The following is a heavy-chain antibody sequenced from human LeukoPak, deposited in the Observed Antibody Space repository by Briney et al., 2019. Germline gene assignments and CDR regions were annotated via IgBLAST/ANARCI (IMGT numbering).Heavy chain of an antibody. D-gene: IGHD2-21*01. J-gene: IGHJ4*02. CDR1: GFSLRSGAVG. V-gene: IGHV2-5*01. Sequence: ESGPTLAKPTQILTLTCNFSGFSLRSGAVGVAWVRQPPGKALEWLGFFFWNDGRHYRPSLQYRLPITSDDSTDQVVLTRTNMDAADTARYYCVHTSFVKFEQKGYYFDFWGQGLLMTISS. CDR2: FFWNDGR. CDR3: VHTSFVKFEQKGYYFDF.